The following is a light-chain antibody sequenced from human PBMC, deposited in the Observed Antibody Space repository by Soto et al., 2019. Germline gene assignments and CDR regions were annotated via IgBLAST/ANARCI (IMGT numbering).Light chain of an antibody. V-gene: IGKV1-39*01. CDR3: QQTYTMPFT. CDR1: QSISRY. CDR2: AAS. Sequence: DIQMTQSPSSLSASVGDRVTITCRASQSISRYLNWYQHKPGKAPKLLIYAASSLQSGVPSRFSGTESGTDFTLTIDSLQREDFATYFCQQTYTMPFTSGPGTKVDIK. J-gene: IGKJ3*01.